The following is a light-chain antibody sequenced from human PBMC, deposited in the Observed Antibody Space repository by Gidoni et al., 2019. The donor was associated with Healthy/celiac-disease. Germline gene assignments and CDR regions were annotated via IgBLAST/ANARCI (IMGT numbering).Light chain of an antibody. CDR2: AAS. CDR3: QQSYSTPYT. V-gene: IGKV1-39*01. Sequence: SPSSLAAAVGDRVTITCRASQSISSYLNWYQQKPGKAPKLLIYAASSLQSGVPSRFSGSGSGTDFTLTISSLQPEDFATYYCQQSYSTPYTFGQGTKLEIK. CDR1: QSISSY. J-gene: IGKJ2*01.